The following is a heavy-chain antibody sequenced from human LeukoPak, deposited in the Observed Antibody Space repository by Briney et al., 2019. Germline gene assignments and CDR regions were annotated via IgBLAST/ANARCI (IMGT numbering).Heavy chain of an antibody. CDR2: ISGSGGST. CDR1: GFTFSSYS. V-gene: IGHV3-23*01. CDR3: AKEGGDYNFWSGSTVTYFDS. D-gene: IGHD3-3*01. J-gene: IGHJ4*02. Sequence: GGSLRLSCAASGFTFSSYSMNWVRQAPGKGLEWVSAISGSGGSTYYADSVKGRFTILRDNSKNTLYLQMNSLRAEDTALYYCAKEGGDYNFWSGSTVTYFDSWGQGTLVTVSS.